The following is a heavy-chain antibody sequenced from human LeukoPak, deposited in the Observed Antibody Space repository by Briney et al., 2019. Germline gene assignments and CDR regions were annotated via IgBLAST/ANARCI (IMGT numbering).Heavy chain of an antibody. D-gene: IGHD5-12*01. CDR1: GFTVSNSW. CDR3: TTRIVATDTSLYFRDL. J-gene: IGHJ4*02. Sequence: PGGSLRLSCAASGFTVSNSWMSWVRQAPGKGLEWVGRIDGKAGGGTIHYAPPIKGRFTISRDESKNTVHLQMNNVKAEDTGMYYCTTRIVATDTSLYFRDLWGQGTLATVSS. CDR2: IDGKAGGGTI. V-gene: IGHV3-15*04.